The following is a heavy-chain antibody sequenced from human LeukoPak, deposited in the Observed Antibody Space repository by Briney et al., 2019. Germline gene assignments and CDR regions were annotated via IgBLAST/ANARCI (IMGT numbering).Heavy chain of an antibody. J-gene: IGHJ5*02. CDR3: ARVYVGVVVAATYNWFDP. D-gene: IGHD2-15*01. CDR1: GYTFTDHY. V-gene: IGHV1-2*02. CDR2: INPKSGGT. Sequence: ASVKVSCKASGYTFTDHYLYWVRQAPGQRLEWMGWINPKSGGTKYGQNFQGRVTMTWDTSITTVYMELSRLRSDDTAVYYCARVYVGVVVAATYNWFDPWGQGTLVTVSS.